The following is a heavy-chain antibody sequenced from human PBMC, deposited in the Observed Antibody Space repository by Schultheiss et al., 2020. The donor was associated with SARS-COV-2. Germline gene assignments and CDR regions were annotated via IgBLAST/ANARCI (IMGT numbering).Heavy chain of an antibody. CDR1: GFTVSSNY. J-gene: IGHJ4*02. CDR2: ISGSGGST. V-gene: IGHV3-23*01. CDR3: AKDGSGWSIGY. D-gene: IGHD6-19*01. Sequence: GGSLRLSCAASGFTVSSNYMSWVRQAPGKGLEWVSAISGSGGSTYYADSVKGRFTISRDNSKNTLYLQMNSLRAEDTAVYYCAKDGSGWSIGYWGQGTLVTVSS.